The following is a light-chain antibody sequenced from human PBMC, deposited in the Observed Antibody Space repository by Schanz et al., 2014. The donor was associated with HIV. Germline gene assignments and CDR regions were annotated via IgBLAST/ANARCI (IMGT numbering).Light chain of an antibody. Sequence: DIQMTQSPSSLSASVGDRVTIPCRASQSISTYLNWYQQKPGKAPKLLIYAASSLQSGVPSRFSGSGSGTDFTLTISSLQPEDFATYYCQQSSHTWTFGQGTKVEIK. J-gene: IGKJ1*01. CDR3: QQSSHTWT. V-gene: IGKV1-39*01. CDR1: QSISTY. CDR2: AAS.